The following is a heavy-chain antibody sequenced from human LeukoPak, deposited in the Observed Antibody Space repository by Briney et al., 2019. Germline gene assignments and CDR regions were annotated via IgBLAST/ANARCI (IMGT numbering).Heavy chain of an antibody. CDR2: IWYDGSNK. CDR3: ARVGGLNYYYGMDV. V-gene: IGHV3-33*01. CDR1: GFTFSSYG. D-gene: IGHD3-10*01. Sequence: GGSLRLSCAASGFTFSSYGMHWVRQAPGKGPEWVAVIWYDGSNKYYADSVKGRFTISRDNSKNTLYLQMNSLRAEDTAVYYCARVGGLNYYYGMDVWGQGTTVTVSS. J-gene: IGHJ6*02.